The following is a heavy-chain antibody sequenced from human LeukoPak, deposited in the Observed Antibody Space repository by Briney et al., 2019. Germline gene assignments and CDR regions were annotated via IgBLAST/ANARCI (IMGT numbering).Heavy chain of an antibody. Sequence: PGGSLRLSCAASGFTFSSYGMHWVRQAPGKGLEWVAVISYDGSNKYYADSVKGRFTISRDNSKNSLYLQMNSLRAEDTAVYYCARGGKSSYGFMFDPWGQGTLVTVSS. CDR1: GFTFSSYG. CDR2: ISYDGSNK. D-gene: IGHD5-18*01. V-gene: IGHV3-30*03. J-gene: IGHJ5*02. CDR3: ARGGKSSYGFMFDP.